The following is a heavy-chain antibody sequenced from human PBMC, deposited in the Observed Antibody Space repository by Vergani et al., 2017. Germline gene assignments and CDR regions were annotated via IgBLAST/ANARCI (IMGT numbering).Heavy chain of an antibody. V-gene: IGHV1-69*01. Sequence: QVQLVQSGAEVKKPGSSVKVSCKASGGTFSSYAISWVRQAPGQGLEWMGGIIPIFGTANYAQKFQGRVTITADESTSTAYMELSSLRAEDTAVYYCAKDLSPIRQVQLWYYFDYWGQGTLVTVSS. CDR3: AKDLSPIRQVQLWYYFDY. D-gene: IGHD5-18*01. CDR1: GGTFSSYA. J-gene: IGHJ4*02. CDR2: IIPIFGTA.